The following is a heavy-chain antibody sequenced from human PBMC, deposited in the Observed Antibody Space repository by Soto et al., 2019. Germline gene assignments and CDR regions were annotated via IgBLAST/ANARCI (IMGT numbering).Heavy chain of an antibody. Sequence: EVQLVESGGGLIQPGGSLRLSCAASGFTVNTKYMSWVRQAPGKGLEWVSVIYSGDSTYYADSVKGRFTISRDNSKNTLYLQMNSLRAEDTAVYYCVRVGGTDPTVADYWGQGTLVTVSS. D-gene: IGHD1-1*01. CDR2: IYSGDST. J-gene: IGHJ4*02. CDR3: VRVGGTDPTVADY. V-gene: IGHV3-53*01. CDR1: GFTVNTKY.